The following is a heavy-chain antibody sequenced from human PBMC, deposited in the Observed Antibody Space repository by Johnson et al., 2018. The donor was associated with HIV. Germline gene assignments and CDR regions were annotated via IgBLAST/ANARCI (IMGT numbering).Heavy chain of an antibody. Sequence: VKLVESGGGLVQPGRSLRLSCEASGFIFDDYDMHWVRQATGKGLEWVSVIGTAGDTYYPGSVKGRFTISRENARNSLFLQVNSLRTEDTAVDYCARVTGGYYSSSFGNAFDIWGQGTMVTVS. J-gene: IGHJ3*02. CDR2: IGTAGDT. V-gene: IGHV3-13*01. D-gene: IGHD6-6*01. CDR1: GFIFDDYD. CDR3: ARVTGGYYSSSFGNAFDI.